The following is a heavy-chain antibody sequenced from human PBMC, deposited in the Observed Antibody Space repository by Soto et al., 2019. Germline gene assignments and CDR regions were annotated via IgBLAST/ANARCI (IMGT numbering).Heavy chain of an antibody. D-gene: IGHD3-10*01. CDR2: ILHTGGT. CDR3: ARLQFGEGFDY. CDR1: GGSISGGGFS. V-gene: IGHV4-30-2*01. J-gene: IGHJ4*02. Sequence: PSLTCAVSGGSISGGGFSWSWIRQPPGKGLEWIGYILHTGGTQYNPSLKSRVSMSVDKSKNQFSLHRTSVTAADTAVYYCARLQFGEGFDYWGQGALVTVSS.